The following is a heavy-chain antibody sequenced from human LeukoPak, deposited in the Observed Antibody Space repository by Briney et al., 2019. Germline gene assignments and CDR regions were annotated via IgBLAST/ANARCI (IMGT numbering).Heavy chain of an antibody. Sequence: GASVKVSCKASGYTFTIYYMHWVRQAPGKGLEWMGGFDPEDGETIYAQKFQGRVTMTEDTSTDTAYMELSSVRSEDTAMYYCATGHRDTAIWEDYWGQGTLVTVS. CDR1: GYTFTIYY. J-gene: IGHJ4*02. CDR3: ATGHRDTAIWEDY. CDR2: FDPEDGET. V-gene: IGHV1-24*01. D-gene: IGHD5-18*01.